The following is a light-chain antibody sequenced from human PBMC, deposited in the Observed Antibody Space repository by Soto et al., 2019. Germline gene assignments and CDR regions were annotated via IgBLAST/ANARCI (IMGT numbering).Light chain of an antibody. CDR1: QSVSSSY. Sequence: EIVLTQSPGTLPLSPGERATLSCRASQSVSSSYLAWYQQKPGQAPRHLIYGASGRHTGIPDRFSGSGSGTDFPLTISRLELEDFAVYYCQQYGSSPLTFGQGTRLEI. CDR2: GAS. J-gene: IGKJ5*01. CDR3: QQYGSSPLT. V-gene: IGKV3-20*01.